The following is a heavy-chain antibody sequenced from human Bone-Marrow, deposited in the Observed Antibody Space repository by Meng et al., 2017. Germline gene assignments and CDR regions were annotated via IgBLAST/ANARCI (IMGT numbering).Heavy chain of an antibody. J-gene: IGHJ4*02. V-gene: IGHV3-23*04. Sequence: EVRLVESGGGLVQPGGSLRLSCAASGLTFSSYAMSWVRQAPGKGLEWVSAISGSGGSTYYADSVKGRFTISRDNSKNTLYLQMNSLRAEDTAVYYCAKSKRGYLGIFDYWGQGTLVTVSS. CDR2: ISGSGGST. CDR3: AKSKRGYLGIFDY. CDR1: GLTFSSYA. D-gene: IGHD5-18*01.